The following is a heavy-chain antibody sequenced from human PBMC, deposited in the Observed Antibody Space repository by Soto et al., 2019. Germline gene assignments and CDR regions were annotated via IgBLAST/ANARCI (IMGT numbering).Heavy chain of an antibody. CDR2: IVPILGIA. CDR1: GGTFISYT. CDR3: AREVVGPFDI. J-gene: IGHJ3*02. D-gene: IGHD2-15*01. V-gene: IGHV1-69*08. Sequence: QVQLVQSGAEVKKPGSSVKVSCKASGGTFISYTISWVRQAPGQGLEWMGRIVPILGIANYAQKFQGRVTITADKSTSSAYMELSSLRSEDTAVYYCAREVVGPFDIWGQGTMVTVSS.